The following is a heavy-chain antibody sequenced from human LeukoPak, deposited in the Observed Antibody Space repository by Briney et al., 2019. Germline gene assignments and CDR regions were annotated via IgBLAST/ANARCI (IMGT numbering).Heavy chain of an antibody. Sequence: GGSLRLSCAASGFTFSSYAMHWVRQAPGKGLEWVAVISYDGSNKYYADSVKGRFTISRDNSKNTLYLQMNSLRAEDAAVYYCARGPSPLAGDFDYWGQGILVTVSS. CDR3: ARGPSPLAGDFDY. CDR1: GFTFSSYA. V-gene: IGHV3-30*14. J-gene: IGHJ4*02. CDR2: ISYDGSNK. D-gene: IGHD6-19*01.